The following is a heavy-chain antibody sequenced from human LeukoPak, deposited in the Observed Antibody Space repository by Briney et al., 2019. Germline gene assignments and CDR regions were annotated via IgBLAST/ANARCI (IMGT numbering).Heavy chain of an antibody. V-gene: IGHV4-34*01. D-gene: IGHD3-22*01. J-gene: IGHJ4*02. CDR3: ARLPYYYDSSGYYYRGKLYFDY. Sequence: SETLSLTCAVYGGSFSGYYWSWIRQPPGKGLEWIGEINHSGSTNYNPSLKSRVTISVDTSKNQFSLKLSSVTAADTAVYYCARLPYYYDSSGYYYRGKLYFDYWGQGTLVTVSS. CDR1: GGSFSGYY. CDR2: INHSGST.